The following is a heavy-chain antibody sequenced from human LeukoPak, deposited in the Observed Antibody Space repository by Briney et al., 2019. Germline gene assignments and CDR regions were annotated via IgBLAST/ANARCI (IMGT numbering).Heavy chain of an antibody. CDR3: ARGIAVTNRLFDY. CDR2: ISSSSSYI. V-gene: IGHV3-21*01. CDR1: GFTFSSYS. D-gene: IGHD4-11*01. J-gene: IGHJ4*02. Sequence: PGGSLRLSCAAPGFTFSSYSMNWVRQAPGKGLEWVSSISSSSSYIYYADSVKGRFTISRDNAKNSLYLQMNSLRAEDTAVYYCARGIAVTNRLFDYWGQGTLVTVSS.